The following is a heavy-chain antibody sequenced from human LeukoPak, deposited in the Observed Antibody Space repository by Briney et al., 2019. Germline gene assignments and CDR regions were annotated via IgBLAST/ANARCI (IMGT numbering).Heavy chain of an antibody. J-gene: IGHJ3*02. CDR1: GFTISGYY. CDR2: IYYKGST. CDR3: AREGVDAHTGPAVGAFDI. V-gene: IGHV4-59*01. D-gene: IGHD2-8*01. Sequence: SETLSLTCTASGFTISGYYWSWIRQPPGEGLQFIGCIYYKGSTNYNPSLKSRVTFSVDTSKNQDSLKLTSVTAADTAGYNGAREGVDAHTGPAVGAFDIWGQGTMVTVSS.